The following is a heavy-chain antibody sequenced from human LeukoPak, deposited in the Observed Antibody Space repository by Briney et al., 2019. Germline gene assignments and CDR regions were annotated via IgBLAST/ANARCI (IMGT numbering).Heavy chain of an antibody. CDR2: INHSGST. V-gene: IGHV4-34*01. CDR1: GGSFSGYY. CDR3: ARERGFYYDSSGL. Sequence: PSETLSLTCAVYGGSFSGYYWSWIRQPPGKGLEWIGEINHSGSTNYNPSLKSRVTISVDTSKNQFSLKLSSVTAADTAVHYCARERGFYYDSSGLWGQGTLVTVSS. D-gene: IGHD3-22*01. J-gene: IGHJ4*02.